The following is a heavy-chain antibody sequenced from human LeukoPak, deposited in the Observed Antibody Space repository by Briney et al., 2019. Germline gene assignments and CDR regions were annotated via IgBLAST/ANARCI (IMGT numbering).Heavy chain of an antibody. Sequence: PGGSLRLSCTTSGFTFSSYGMHWVRQAPGKGLEWVTVISYDGSNKYFADSVKGRFTISRDNSKNTLFLQMNSLRAEDTAVYYCAKEGETYYDFWSGYYPVDYWGQGTLVTVSS. CDR2: ISYDGSNK. D-gene: IGHD3-3*01. CDR3: AKEGETYYDFWSGYYPVDY. J-gene: IGHJ4*02. CDR1: GFTFSSYG. V-gene: IGHV3-30*18.